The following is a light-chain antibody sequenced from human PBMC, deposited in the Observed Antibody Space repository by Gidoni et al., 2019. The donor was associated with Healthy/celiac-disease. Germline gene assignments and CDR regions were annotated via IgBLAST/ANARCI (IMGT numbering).Light chain of an antibody. Sequence: QSALTQPASVSGSPGQSITISCTGTSSDVGGYNYVSWYQQHPGKAPKLMIYDVSTRPSGVSNRFSGSKSGNTASLTISGLQAEDGADYYCSSYTSSSTSVFGGGTKLTVL. CDR1: SSDVGGYNY. CDR3: SSYTSSSTSV. CDR2: DVS. J-gene: IGLJ3*02. V-gene: IGLV2-14*01.